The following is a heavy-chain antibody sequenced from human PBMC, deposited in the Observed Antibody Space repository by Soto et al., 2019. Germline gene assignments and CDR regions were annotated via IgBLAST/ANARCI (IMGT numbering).Heavy chain of an antibody. D-gene: IGHD6-13*01. V-gene: IGHV1-18*01. J-gene: IGHJ4*02. Sequence: QVQLVQSGAEVKKPGASVRVSCKASGYTFSRYGISWVRQAPGQGREWMGWISGFNGNTKESEKLQGRGTLTTDTAANTAHMELRGLRSDDTAVYYCARASAYSTPWSFDNWGQGTLVTVSS. CDR1: GYTFSRYG. CDR2: ISGFNGNT. CDR3: ARASAYSTPWSFDN.